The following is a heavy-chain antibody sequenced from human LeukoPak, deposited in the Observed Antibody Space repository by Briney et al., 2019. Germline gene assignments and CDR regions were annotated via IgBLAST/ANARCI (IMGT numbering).Heavy chain of an antibody. CDR1: GGSFINYY. J-gene: IGHJ6*03. D-gene: IGHD1-7*01. Sequence: KSSETLSLTCAVYGGSFINYYWSWIRQPPGKGLEWIGEINDSGRINYNPSLLSRVTVSVDPSKNQFSLSLTSVTATDTAVYYCARRWNYGRNYYIDVWGKGATVSVSS. CDR2: INDSGRI. V-gene: IGHV4-34*01. CDR3: ARRWNYGRNYYIDV.